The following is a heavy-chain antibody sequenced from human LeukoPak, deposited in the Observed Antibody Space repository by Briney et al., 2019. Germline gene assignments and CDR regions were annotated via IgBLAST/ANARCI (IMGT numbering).Heavy chain of an antibody. J-gene: IGHJ4*02. CDR3: ARSGGLWLLTYYFDY. CDR1: GGSISSYY. D-gene: IGHD3-22*01. Sequence: PSETLSLTCTVSGGSISSYYWSWIRQPPGKGLEWIGYIYYSGSTYYNPSLKSRVTISVDTSKNQLSLKLSSVTAADTAVYFCARSGGLWLLTYYFDYWGQGTLVTVSS. V-gene: IGHV4-59*12. CDR2: IYYSGST.